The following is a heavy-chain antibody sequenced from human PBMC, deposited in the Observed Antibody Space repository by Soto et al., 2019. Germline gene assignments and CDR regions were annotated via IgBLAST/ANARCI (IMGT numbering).Heavy chain of an antibody. D-gene: IGHD6-13*01. CDR1: GFTFSSYS. V-gene: IGHV3-21*01. Sequence: LRLSCAASGFTFSSYSMNWVRQAPGKGLEWVSSISSSSSYIYYADSVKGRFTISRDNAKNSLYLQMNSLRAEDTAVYYCASLKYSSSHNWFDPWGQGTLVTISS. J-gene: IGHJ5*02. CDR3: ASLKYSSSHNWFDP. CDR2: ISSSSSYI.